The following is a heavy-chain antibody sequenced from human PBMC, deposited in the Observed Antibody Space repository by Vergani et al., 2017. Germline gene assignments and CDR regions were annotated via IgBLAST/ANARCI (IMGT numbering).Heavy chain of an antibody. Sequence: QVQLVQSGAEVKKPGASVKVSCKASGYTFTSYGISWVRQAPGQGLEWMGWISAYNGNTNYAPKLQGRVTMTTDTSTSTAYMELRSLRSNDTAVYYCARSEYSYGYEGYGMDGWDGGTTVTVSS. D-gene: IGHD5-18*01. CDR3: ARSEYSYGYEGYGMDG. CDR1: GYTFTSYG. V-gene: IGHV1-18*04. J-gene: IGHJ6*04. CDR2: ISAYNGNT.